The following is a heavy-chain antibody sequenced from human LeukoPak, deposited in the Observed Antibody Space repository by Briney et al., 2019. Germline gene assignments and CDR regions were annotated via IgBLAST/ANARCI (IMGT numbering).Heavy chain of an antibody. V-gene: IGHV4-59*01. Sequence: SETLSLTCTVSGGSINTYFWSWIRQPPGKGLEWIGYIYYSGSTSYNPSLKSRVTISVDTSKNQISLKLNSVTAADTAVYCCAGVLNSGWTGFDPWGQGALVTVSS. CDR2: IYYSGST. CDR1: GGSINTYF. J-gene: IGHJ5*02. D-gene: IGHD6-19*01. CDR3: AGVLNSGWTGFDP.